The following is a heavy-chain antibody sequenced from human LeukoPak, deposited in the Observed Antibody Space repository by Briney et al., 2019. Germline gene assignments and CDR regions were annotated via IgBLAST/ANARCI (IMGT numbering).Heavy chain of an antibody. CDR1: GGSFSGYY. Sequence: SETLSLTCAVYGGSFSGYYWSWIRQPPGKGLEWIGEINHSGSTNYNPSLKSRVTISVDTPKNQFSLKLSSVTAADTAVYYCARDTYYDFWSGYYPPWGQGTLVTVSS. D-gene: IGHD3-3*01. J-gene: IGHJ1*01. CDR2: INHSGST. CDR3: ARDTYYDFWSGYYPP. V-gene: IGHV4-34*01.